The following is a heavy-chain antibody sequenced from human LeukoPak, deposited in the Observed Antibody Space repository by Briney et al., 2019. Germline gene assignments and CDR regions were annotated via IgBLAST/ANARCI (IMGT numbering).Heavy chain of an antibody. Sequence: SETLSLTCTVSLGSISSHYWSWIRQPAGKGLEWIGRIYTSGSTNYNPSLKSRVTMSVDTSKNQFSLKLSSVTAADAAVYYCAREVTTGIASAGRVDYWGQGTLVTVSS. CDR3: AREVTTGIASAGRVDY. CDR1: LGSISSHY. V-gene: IGHV4-4*07. CDR2: IYTSGST. D-gene: IGHD6-13*01. J-gene: IGHJ4*02.